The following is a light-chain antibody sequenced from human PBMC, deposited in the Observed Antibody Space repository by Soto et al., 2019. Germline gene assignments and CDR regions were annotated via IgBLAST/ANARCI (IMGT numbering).Light chain of an antibody. CDR2: YDS. V-gene: IGLV3-21*01. Sequence: SYELTQPPSVSVAPETTATITCGGNNIGNKRVHWYRQKPGQAPVLLISYDSDRPSGIPERFSGSNSENTATLTISRVEAGDEADYYCQVWESMTDNDVFGSGTKVTVL. CDR1: NIGNKR. CDR3: QVWESMTDNDV. J-gene: IGLJ1*01.